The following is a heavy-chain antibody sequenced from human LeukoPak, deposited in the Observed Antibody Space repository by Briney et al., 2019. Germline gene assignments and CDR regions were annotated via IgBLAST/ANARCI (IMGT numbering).Heavy chain of an antibody. J-gene: IGHJ5*02. D-gene: IGHD6-13*01. CDR2: INPNSGGT. Sequence: ASVKVSCKASGYTFTGYYMHWVRQAPGQGLEWMGWINPNSGGTNYAQKFQGRDTMTRDTSISTAYMELSRLRSDDTAVYYCARERGQQLVRVNWFDPWGQGTLVTVSS. CDR1: GYTFTGYY. CDR3: ARERGQQLVRVNWFDP. V-gene: IGHV1-2*02.